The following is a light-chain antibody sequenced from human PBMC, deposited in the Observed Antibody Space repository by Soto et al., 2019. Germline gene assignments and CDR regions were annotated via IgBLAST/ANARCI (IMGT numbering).Light chain of an antibody. J-gene: IGLJ2*01. CDR2: DVS. Sequence: QSALTQPASVSGSPGQSITISCTGTNSDVGGYNYVSWYQQHPGKAPKLMIYDVSYRPSGVSHRFSGSKSGNTASLTISGLQAEDEADYYCSSFTSSSTGVVFGGGTQLTVL. CDR3: SSFTSSSTGVV. CDR1: NSDVGGYNY. V-gene: IGLV2-14*03.